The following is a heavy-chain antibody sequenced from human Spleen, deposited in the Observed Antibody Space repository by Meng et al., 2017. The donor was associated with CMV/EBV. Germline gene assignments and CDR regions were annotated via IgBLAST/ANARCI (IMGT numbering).Heavy chain of an antibody. Sequence: SETLSLTCTVSGASISSSSYYWGWIRQPPGKGLEWIGSIYYSGSTYYNPSLKSRVTISVDTSKNQFSLKLSSVTAADTAVYYCASRPPGFDYWGQGTLVTVSS. J-gene: IGHJ4*02. CDR2: IYYSGST. CDR1: GASISSSSYY. V-gene: IGHV4-39*07. CDR3: ASRPPGFDY.